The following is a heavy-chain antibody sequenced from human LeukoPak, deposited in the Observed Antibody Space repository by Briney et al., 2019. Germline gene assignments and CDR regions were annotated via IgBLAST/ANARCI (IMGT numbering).Heavy chain of an antibody. Sequence: PGGSLRLSCVASGFTFSSYWMSWVRQAPGKGLEWVANIKQDGSEKYYVDSVKGRFTISRDNAKNSLYLQMNSLRAEDTAVYYCARDQGAHGMDVWGQGTTVTVSS. V-gene: IGHV3-7*01. CDR2: IKQDGSEK. CDR3: ARDQGAHGMDV. J-gene: IGHJ6*02. D-gene: IGHD4/OR15-4a*01. CDR1: GFTFSSYW.